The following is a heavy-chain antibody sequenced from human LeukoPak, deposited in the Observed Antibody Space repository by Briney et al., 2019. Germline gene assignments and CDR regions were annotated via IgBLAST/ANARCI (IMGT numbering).Heavy chain of an antibody. V-gene: IGHV4-34*01. D-gene: IGHD1-26*01. J-gene: IGHJ5*02. CDR1: GGSFSGYY. CDR3: ARDGGSYRPYNWFDP. CDR2: INHSGST. Sequence: ETLSLTCAVYGGSFSGYYWSWIRQPPGKGLEWIGEINHSGSTNYNPSLKSRVTISVDTSKNQFSLKLSSVTAADTAVYYCARDGGSYRPYNWFDPWGQGTLVTVSS.